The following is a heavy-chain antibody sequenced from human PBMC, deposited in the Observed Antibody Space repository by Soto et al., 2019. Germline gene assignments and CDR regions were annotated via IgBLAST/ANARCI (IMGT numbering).Heavy chain of an antibody. CDR3: ARIVTGGSQDFEY. J-gene: IGHJ4*02. CDR1: GCTFSSYA. D-gene: IGHD2-15*01. V-gene: IGHV1-69*06. Sequence: SVKVSCKASGCTFSSYAISWVRQAPGQGLEWMGGIIPIFGTANYAQKFQGRVTITADKSTSTAYMELSSLRSEDTAVYYCARIVTGGSQDFEYWGQGTLVTVS. CDR2: IIPIFGTA.